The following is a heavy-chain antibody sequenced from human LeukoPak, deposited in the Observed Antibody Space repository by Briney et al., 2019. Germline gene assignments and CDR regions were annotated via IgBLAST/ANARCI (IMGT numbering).Heavy chain of an antibody. CDR1: GFTFSGSP. CDR2: IRGKADNYAT. CDR3: TQNNY. J-gene: IGHJ4*02. V-gene: IGHV3-73*01. Sequence: GESLRLSCAASGFTFSGSPILWVRQASGKGLEWVGRIRGKADNYATAYAASVQGRCTISRDDSQNTAYLQLNSLKTEDTAVYYCTQNNYWGQGALVTVSS.